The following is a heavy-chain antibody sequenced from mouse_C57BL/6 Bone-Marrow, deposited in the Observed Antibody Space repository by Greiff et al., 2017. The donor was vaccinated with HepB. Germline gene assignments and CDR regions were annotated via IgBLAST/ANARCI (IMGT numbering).Heavy chain of an antibody. V-gene: IGHV1-54*01. CDR2: INPGSGGT. CDR3: ARSLYITTEGFAY. Sequence: QVQLQQSGAELVRPGTSVKVSCKASGYAFTNYLIEWVKQRPGQGLEWIGVINPGSGGTNNNEKFKGKATLTADKSSSTAYMQLRGVTSEDSAVYFCARSLYITTEGFAYWGQGTLVTVSA. CDR1: GYAFTNYL. D-gene: IGHD1-1*01. J-gene: IGHJ3*01.